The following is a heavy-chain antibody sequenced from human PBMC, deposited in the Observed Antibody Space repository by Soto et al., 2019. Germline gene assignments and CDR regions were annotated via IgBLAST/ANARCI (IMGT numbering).Heavy chain of an antibody. Sequence: GGSLRLSCAASGFTFSSYAMSWVRQAPGKGLGWVSAISGSGGSTYYADSVKGRFTISRDNSKNTLYLQMNSLRAEDTAVYYCAKDSRGRITIFGVVKPDVWGQGTTVTVSS. D-gene: IGHD3-3*01. CDR2: ISGSGGST. CDR1: GFTFSSYA. V-gene: IGHV3-23*01. CDR3: AKDSRGRITIFGVVKPDV. J-gene: IGHJ6*02.